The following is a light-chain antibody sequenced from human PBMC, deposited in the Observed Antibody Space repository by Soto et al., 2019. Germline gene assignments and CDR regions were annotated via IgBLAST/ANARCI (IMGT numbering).Light chain of an antibody. CDR1: QSVSNN. V-gene: IGKV3D-15*01. CDR3: QQYYYSPLT. Sequence: EIVLTQSPATLSLSPGERATLSCRASQSVSNNLAWYQQKPGQSPRLLIYDASTRATGIPDRFSGSGSVTEFTLTISRLQSEDFAVYYCQQYYYSPLTFGGGTKVDIK. J-gene: IGKJ4*01. CDR2: DAS.